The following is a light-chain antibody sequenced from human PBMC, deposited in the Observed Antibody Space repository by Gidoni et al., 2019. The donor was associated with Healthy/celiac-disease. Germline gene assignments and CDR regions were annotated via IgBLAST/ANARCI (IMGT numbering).Light chain of an antibody. V-gene: IGKV1-NL1*01. Sequence: DIQMTQSPSSLSASVGDRVTITCRASQGISNSLAWYQQTPGKAPKLLLYAASSLESGVPSRFSGSGSGTDYTLTISSLQPEDFATYYCQQYYSTPQLTFGGGTKVEIK. CDR1: QGISNS. J-gene: IGKJ4*01. CDR3: QQYYSTPQLT. CDR2: AAS.